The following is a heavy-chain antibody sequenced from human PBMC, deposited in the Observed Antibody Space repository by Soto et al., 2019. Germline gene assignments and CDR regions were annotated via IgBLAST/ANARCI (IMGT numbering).Heavy chain of an antibody. D-gene: IGHD3-10*01. V-gene: IGHV3-30*18. Sequence: SGGSLSLSCAASGFTFSSYGMHWVRQAPGKGLEWVAVISYDGSNKYYADSVKGRFTISRDNSKNTLYLQMNSLRAEDTAVYYCAKSFGGTDFDYWGQGTLVTVSS. CDR3: AKSFGGTDFDY. CDR2: ISYDGSNK. J-gene: IGHJ4*02. CDR1: GFTFSSYG.